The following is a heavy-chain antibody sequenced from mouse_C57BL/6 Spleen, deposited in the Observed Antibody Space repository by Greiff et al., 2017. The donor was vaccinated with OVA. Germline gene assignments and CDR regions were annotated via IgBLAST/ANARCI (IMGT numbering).Heavy chain of an antibody. V-gene: IGHV5-17*01. CDR2: ISSGSSTS. CDR3: ARKEGFAY. J-gene: IGHJ3*01. Sequence: EVKLMESGGGLVKPGGSLKLSCAASGFTFSDYGMHWVRQAPETGLEWVAYISSGSSTSYYADTVKGRFTISRDNAKNTLFLQMTSLRSEDTAMYYCARKEGFAYWGQGTLVTVSA. CDR1: GFTFSDYG.